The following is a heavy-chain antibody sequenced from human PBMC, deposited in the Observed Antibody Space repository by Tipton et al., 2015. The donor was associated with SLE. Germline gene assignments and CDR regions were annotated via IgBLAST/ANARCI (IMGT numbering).Heavy chain of an antibody. D-gene: IGHD2-21*01. V-gene: IGHV4-34*01. J-gene: IGHJ4*02. CDR3: ARDGGGVGIAYFDY. CDR1: GGSFSGYY. Sequence: TLSLTCAVYGGSFSGYYWSWIRQPPGKGLEWIGEINHSGSTSYNPSLKSRVTISVDTSKNQFSLNVSSVTAADTAMYYCARDGGGVGIAYFDYWGQGSLVTVSS. CDR2: INHSGST.